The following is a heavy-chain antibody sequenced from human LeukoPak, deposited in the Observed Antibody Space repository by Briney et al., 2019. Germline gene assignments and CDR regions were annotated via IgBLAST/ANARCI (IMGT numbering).Heavy chain of an antibody. Sequence: ASVKVSCKASGYTFTSYDMHWVRQAPGQGLEWMGIINPSGGSTSYAQKFQGRVTMTRDTSTSTVYMELSSLRSEDTAVYYCARDEWELIHAFDIWGQGTMVTVSS. CDR3: ARDEWELIHAFDI. D-gene: IGHD1-26*01. CDR2: INPSGGST. CDR1: GYTFTSYD. V-gene: IGHV1-46*01. J-gene: IGHJ3*02.